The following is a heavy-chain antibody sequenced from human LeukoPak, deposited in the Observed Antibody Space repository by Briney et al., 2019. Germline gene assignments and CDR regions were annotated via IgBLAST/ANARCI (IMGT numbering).Heavy chain of an antibody. CDR2: ISAYNGNT. J-gene: IGHJ4*02. D-gene: IGHD2-2*01. CDR1: GYTFTSYD. Sequence: ATVKVSCKASGYTFTSYDISWVRQAPGQGLEWMGWISAYNGNTNYAQKLQGRVTMTTDTSTSTAYMELRSLRSDDTAVYYCARDLRYCSSTSCYLSPKPKDYWGQGTLVTVSS. V-gene: IGHV1-18*01. CDR3: ARDLRYCSSTSCYLSPKPKDY.